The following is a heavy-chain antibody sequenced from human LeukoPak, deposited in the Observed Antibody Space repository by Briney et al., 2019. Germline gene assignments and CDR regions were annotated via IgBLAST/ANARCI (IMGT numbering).Heavy chain of an antibody. CDR1: GYTFTSCY. CDR3: ARVNDYYDSSGQETGAFNI. V-gene: IGHV1-46*01. J-gene: IGHJ3*02. CDR2: INPSGGST. D-gene: IGHD3-22*01. Sequence: ASVKVSCKASGYTFTSCYMHWVRQAPGQGLEWMGIINPSGGSTSYAQKFQGRVTMTRDTSTSTVYMELSSLRSEDTAVYYCARVNDYYDSSGQETGAFNIWGQGTMVTVSS.